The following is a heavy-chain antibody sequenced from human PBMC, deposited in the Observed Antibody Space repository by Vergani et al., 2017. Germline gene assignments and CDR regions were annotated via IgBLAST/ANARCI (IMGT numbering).Heavy chain of an antibody. V-gene: IGHV3-21*01. D-gene: IGHD6-13*01. CDR3: ARFYGQQLANPTDY. CDR1: GFTFSSYS. CDR2: ISSSSSYI. J-gene: IGHJ4*02. Sequence: EVQLVESGGGLVKPGGSLRLSCAASGFTFSSYSMNWVRQAPGKGLEWVSSISSSSSYIYYADSVKGRFTISRDNAKNSLYLQMNSLRAEVTAVYYCARFYGQQLANPTDYWGQGTLVTVSS.